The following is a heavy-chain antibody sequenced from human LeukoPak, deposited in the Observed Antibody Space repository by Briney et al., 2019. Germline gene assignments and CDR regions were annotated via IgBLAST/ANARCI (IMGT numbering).Heavy chain of an antibody. V-gene: IGHV4-59*01. CDR2: IYYSGSN. J-gene: IGHJ3*02. D-gene: IGHD3-3*01. CDR1: GGSISSYY. Sequence: SETLSLACTVSGGSISSYYWSWIRQPPGKGLEWIGYIYYSGSNNYNPSLKSRVTISVDTSKNQFSLKLSSVTAADTAVYYCARDSRSYYDPVAFDIWGEGTMVTVSS. CDR3: ARDSRSYYDPVAFDI.